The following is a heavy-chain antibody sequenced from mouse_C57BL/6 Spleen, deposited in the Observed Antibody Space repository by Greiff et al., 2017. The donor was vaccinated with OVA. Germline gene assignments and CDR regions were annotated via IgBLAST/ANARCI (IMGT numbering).Heavy chain of an antibody. CDR3: ARSNIYYYGSTYYFDY. D-gene: IGHD1-1*01. CDR1: GFTFSDYG. V-gene: IGHV5-17*01. Sequence: EVQVVESGGGLVKPGGSLKLSCAASGFTFSDYGMHWVRQAPEKGLEWVAYISSGSSTIYYADTVKGRFTISRDNAKNTLFLQMTSLRSEDTAMYYCARSNIYYYGSTYYFDYWGQGTTLTVSS. CDR2: ISSGSSTI. J-gene: IGHJ2*01.